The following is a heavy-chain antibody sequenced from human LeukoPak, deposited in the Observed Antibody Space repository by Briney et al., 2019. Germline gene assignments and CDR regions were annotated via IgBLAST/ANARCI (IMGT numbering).Heavy chain of an antibody. J-gene: IGHJ6*03. CDR1: GGSFSGYY. V-gene: IGHV4-34*01. Sequence: SETLSLTCAVYGGSFSGYYWSWIRQPPGKGLEWIGEINHSGSTNYSPSLKSRVTISVDTSKNQFSLKLSSVTAADTAVYYCARAGGYFYYMDVWGKGTTVTVSS. D-gene: IGHD3-10*01. CDR2: INHSGST. CDR3: ARAGGYFYYMDV.